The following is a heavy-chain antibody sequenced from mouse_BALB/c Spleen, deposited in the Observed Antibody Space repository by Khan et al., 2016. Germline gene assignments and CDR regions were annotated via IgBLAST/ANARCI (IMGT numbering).Heavy chain of an antibody. Sequence: EVQLQESGPGLVKPSQSLSLTCSVTGYSITSGYYWNWIRQFPGNNLEWMGYISYDGSNNYNPSLKNRISIARDTSKKQFFLKLNSVTTEDTTTFSCARFRQVYAIDYWGQGTSVTVSS. J-gene: IGHJ4*01. CDR3: ARFRQVYAIDY. D-gene: IGHD3-2*02. CDR2: ISYDGSN. V-gene: IGHV3-6*02. CDR1: GYSITSGYY.